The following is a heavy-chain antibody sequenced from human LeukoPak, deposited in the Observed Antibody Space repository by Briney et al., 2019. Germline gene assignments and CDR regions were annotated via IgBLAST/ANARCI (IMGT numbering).Heavy chain of an antibody. CDR3: ARDLRGWNYDFYYYGMDV. J-gene: IGHJ6*02. CDR1: GGSISSGGYY. D-gene: IGHD1-7*01. Sequence: TLETLSLTCTVSGGSISSGGYYWSWIRQHPGKGLEWIGYIYYSGSTYYNPSLKSRVTISVDKSKNQFSLKLSSVTAADTAVYYCARDLRGWNYDFYYYGMDVWGQGTTVTVSS. V-gene: IGHV4-31*03. CDR2: IYYSGST.